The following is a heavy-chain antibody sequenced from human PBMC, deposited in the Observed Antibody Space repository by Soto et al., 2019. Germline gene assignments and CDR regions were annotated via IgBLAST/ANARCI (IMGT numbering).Heavy chain of an antibody. Sequence: GGSLRLSCAASGFTFSSYAMHWVRQAPGKGLEWVAVISYDGSNKYYADSVKGRFTISRDNSKNTLYLQMNSLRAEDTAVYYCAGSYYDFWSGYENLYGMYVWGQGTTVTVSS. CDR3: AGSYYDFWSGYENLYGMYV. CDR2: ISYDGSNK. CDR1: GFTFSSYA. J-gene: IGHJ6*02. D-gene: IGHD3-3*01. V-gene: IGHV3-30-3*01.